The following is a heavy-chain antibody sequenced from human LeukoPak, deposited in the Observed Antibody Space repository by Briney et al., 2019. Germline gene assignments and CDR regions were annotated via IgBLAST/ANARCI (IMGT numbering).Heavy chain of an antibody. CDR1: GGTFSSYA. CDR3: ARGNTAMAPNFDY. CDR2: IIPIFGTA. D-gene: IGHD5-18*01. Sequence: GASVKVSCKASGGTFSSYAISWVRQAPGQGLEWMGGIIPIFGTANYAQKFQGRVTITADESTSTAYMELSSLRSEDTAVYYCARGNTAMAPNFDYWGQGTLVTVSS. V-gene: IGHV1-69*13. J-gene: IGHJ4*02.